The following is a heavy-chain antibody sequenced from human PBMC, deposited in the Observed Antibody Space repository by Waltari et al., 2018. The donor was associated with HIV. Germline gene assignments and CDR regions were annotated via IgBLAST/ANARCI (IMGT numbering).Heavy chain of an antibody. J-gene: IGHJ4*02. D-gene: IGHD6-13*01. CDR1: GFTFSSYG. CDR3: AKGSAPGNFDY. Sequence: QVQLVESGGGVVQPGRSLRLSCAASGFTFSSYGTHWVRQAPGKGLEWVAVISYDGSNKYYADSVKGRFTISRDNSKNTLYLQMNSLRAEDTAVYYCAKGSAPGNFDYWGQGTLVTVSS. V-gene: IGHV3-30*18. CDR2: ISYDGSNK.